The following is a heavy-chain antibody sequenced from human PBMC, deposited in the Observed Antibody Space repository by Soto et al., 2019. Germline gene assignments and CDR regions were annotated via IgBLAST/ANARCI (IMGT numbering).Heavy chain of an antibody. CDR1: GYIFTSYD. J-gene: IGHJ6*03. CDR2: MNPKSGNT. V-gene: IGHV1-8*01. Sequence: QVQLVQSGAEVKKPGASVKVSCKASGYIFTSYDINWVRQATGQGLEWVGWMNPKSGNTGYAQKFEGRVTMTRNTSISTAYMELSSLRSEDTAVYSCARAPEYSSTWDFYYYYMDVWGNGTTVAVS. CDR3: ARAPEYSSTWDFYYYYMDV. D-gene: IGHD6-13*01.